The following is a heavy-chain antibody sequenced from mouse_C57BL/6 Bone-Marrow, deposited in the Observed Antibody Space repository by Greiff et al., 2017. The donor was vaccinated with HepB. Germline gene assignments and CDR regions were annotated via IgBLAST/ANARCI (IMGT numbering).Heavy chain of an antibody. J-gene: IGHJ2*01. CDR1: GYTFTSYW. CDR3: ARQNLGYFDY. Sequence: VQRVESGAELVMPGASVKLSCKASGYTFTSYWMHWVKQRPGQGLEWIGEIDPSDSYTNYNQKFKGKSTLTVDKSSSTAYMQLSSLTSEDSAVYYCARQNLGYFDYWGQGTTLTVSS. CDR2: IDPSDSYT. V-gene: IGHV1-69*01.